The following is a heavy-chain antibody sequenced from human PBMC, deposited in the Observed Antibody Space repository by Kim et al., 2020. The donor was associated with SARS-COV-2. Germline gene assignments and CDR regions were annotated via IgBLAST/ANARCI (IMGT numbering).Heavy chain of an antibody. CDR3: ARVTGGATAKWLSALQIYGMDV. V-gene: IGHV5-10-1*01. J-gene: IGHJ6*02. CDR2: IDPSDSYT. D-gene: IGHD5-18*01. CDR1: GYSFTSYW. Sequence: GESLKISCKGSGYSFTSYWISWVRQMPGKGLEWMGRIDPSDSYTNYSPSFQGHVTISADKSISTAYLQWSSLKASDTAMYYCARVTGGATAKWLSALQIYGMDVWGQGTTVTVSS.